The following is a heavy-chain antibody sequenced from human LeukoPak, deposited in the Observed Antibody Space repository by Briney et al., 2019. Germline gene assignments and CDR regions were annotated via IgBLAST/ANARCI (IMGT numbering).Heavy chain of an antibody. V-gene: IGHV4-59*08. J-gene: IGHJ3*02. CDR1: GGSVSSSY. D-gene: IGHD3-9*01. CDR3: ARHLSRAFDI. Sequence: SETLSLPCTVSGGSVSSSYWRWLRQPPGKGLEWIGYIYYSGTTNYNPSLKSRVTISVDTSKNQFSLKLTSVTAADTAVYYCARHLSRAFDIWGQGTMVTVSS. CDR2: IYYSGTT.